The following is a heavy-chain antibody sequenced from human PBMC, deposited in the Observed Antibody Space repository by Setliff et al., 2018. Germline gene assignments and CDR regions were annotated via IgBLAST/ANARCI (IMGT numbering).Heavy chain of an antibody. CDR3: ARDKLWLMGYYYYYYMDV. CDR1: GGTFSSYA. V-gene: IGHV1-3*01. Sequence: ASVKVSCKASGGTFSSYAISWVRQAPGQGLEWMGWINAGNGNTKYSQKFQGRVTITRDTSASTAYMVLSSLRSEDTAVYYCARDKLWLMGYYYYYYMDVWGKGTTVTVSS. J-gene: IGHJ6*03. CDR2: INAGNGNT. D-gene: IGHD5-18*01.